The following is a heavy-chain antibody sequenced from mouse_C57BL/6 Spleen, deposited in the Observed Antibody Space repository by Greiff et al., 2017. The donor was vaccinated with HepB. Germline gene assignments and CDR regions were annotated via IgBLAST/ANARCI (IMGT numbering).Heavy chain of an antibody. D-gene: IGHD1-1*01. CDR1: GYTFTSYW. J-gene: IGHJ2*01. Sequence: QVQLQQSGAELVKPGASVKLSCKASGYTFTSYWMHWVKQRPGQGLEWIGMIHPNSGSTNYNEKFKSKATLTVDKSSSTAYMQLSSLTSEDSAVYYCARQPDYYGSSCDYWGQGTTLTVSS. CDR3: ARQPDYYGSSCDY. V-gene: IGHV1-64*01. CDR2: IHPNSGST.